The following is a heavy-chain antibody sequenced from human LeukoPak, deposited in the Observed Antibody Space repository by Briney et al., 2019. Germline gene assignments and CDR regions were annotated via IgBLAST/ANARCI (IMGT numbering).Heavy chain of an antibody. CDR3: ARESGGSCYGY. J-gene: IGHJ4*02. D-gene: IGHD2-15*01. CDR2: IYYSGST. CDR1: GDSISSSSSY. Sequence: SETLSLTCTVSGDSISSSSSYWGWMRQPPGEGLEWIGSIYYSGSTYYNPSLKSRVTISVDTSKNQFSLKLSAVTAADTAVYYCARESGGSCYGYWGQGTLVTVSS. V-gene: IGHV4-39*07.